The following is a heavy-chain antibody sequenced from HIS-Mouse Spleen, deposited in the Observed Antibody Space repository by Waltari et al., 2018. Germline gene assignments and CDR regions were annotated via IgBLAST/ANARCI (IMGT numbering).Heavy chain of an antibody. CDR1: AFPCSSYG. D-gene: IGHD4-17*01. CDR3: AKGGSTTVTAFDI. Sequence: QVQLVESGGGLVQPGRSLRLSCAASAFPCSSYGMNGARQAPGKGLEWVAVISYDGSNKYYADSVKGRFTISRDNSKNTLYLQMNSLRAEDTAVYYCAKGGSTTVTAFDIWGQGTMVTVSS. J-gene: IGHJ3*02. V-gene: IGHV3-30*18. CDR2: ISYDGSNK.